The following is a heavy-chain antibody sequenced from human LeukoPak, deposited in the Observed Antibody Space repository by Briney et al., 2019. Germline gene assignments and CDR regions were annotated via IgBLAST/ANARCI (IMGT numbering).Heavy chain of an antibody. CDR1: EYTFTGYY. J-gene: IGHJ3*02. CDR2: INPHSGDA. CDR3: ARALGGHGGSYYSAFDI. Sequence: ASVKVSCKASEYTFTGYYLHWVRQAPGQGLEWMGWINPHSGDADYAQKFQGRVTMTRDTSISTAYMELSRLRSDDTAVYYCARALGGHGGSYYSAFDIWGQGTMVAVSS. D-gene: IGHD1-26*01. V-gene: IGHV1-2*02.